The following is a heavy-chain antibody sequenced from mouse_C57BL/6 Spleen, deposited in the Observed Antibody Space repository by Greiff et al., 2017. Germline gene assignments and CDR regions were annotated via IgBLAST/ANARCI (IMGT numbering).Heavy chain of an antibody. J-gene: IGHJ4*01. CDR1: GYTFTSYW. CDR3: AKGAAQASYYYAMDY. V-gene: IGHV1-52*01. Sequence: QVQLQQPGAELVRPGSSVKLSCKASGYTFTSYWMHWVKQRPIQGLEWIGNIDPSDSETHYNQKFKDKATLTVDKSSSTAYMQLSSLTSEDSAVSYCAKGAAQASYYYAMDYWGQGTSVTVSS. D-gene: IGHD3-2*02. CDR2: IDPSDSET.